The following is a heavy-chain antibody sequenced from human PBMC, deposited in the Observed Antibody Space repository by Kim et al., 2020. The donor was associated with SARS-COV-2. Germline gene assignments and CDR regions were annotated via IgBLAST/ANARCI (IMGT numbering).Heavy chain of an antibody. CDR2: T. J-gene: IGHJ3*02. Sequence: TYSNPTHKRRVTIAVDTSKNQFSQKLSSVTAADTAVYYCAAPREGDAFDIWGQGTMVTVSS. CDR3: AAPREGDAFDI. V-gene: IGHV4-39*07.